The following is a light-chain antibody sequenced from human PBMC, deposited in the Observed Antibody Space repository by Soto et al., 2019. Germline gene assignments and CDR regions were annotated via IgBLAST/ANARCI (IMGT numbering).Light chain of an antibody. CDR2: VVS. J-gene: IGLJ1*01. CDR3: SSHTTTSSALQV. V-gene: IGLV2-14*01. Sequence: QSVLTQPASVSGSPGQSITISCTGTISDFVVYNYVSWYQQHPGKAPKIILYVVSNRPSGVSNRFSGSKSGNTASLTISGLQAEDEADYYCSSHTTTSSALQVFGTGTKVTVL. CDR1: ISDFVVYNY.